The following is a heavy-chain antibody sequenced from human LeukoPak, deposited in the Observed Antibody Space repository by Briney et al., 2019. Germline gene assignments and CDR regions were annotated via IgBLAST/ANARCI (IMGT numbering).Heavy chain of an antibody. CDR1: GGSISSGGYY. Sequence: SETLSLTCTVSGGSISSGGYYWSWIRQHPGKGLEWIGYIYYSGSTYYNPSLKSRVTISVDTSKNQFSLKLSSVTAADTAVYYCARGPYCSSTSCYRVYYYYYYMDVWGKGTTVTVSS. D-gene: IGHD2-2*02. CDR2: IYYSGST. J-gene: IGHJ6*03. V-gene: IGHV4-31*03. CDR3: ARGPYCSSTSCYRVYYYYYYMDV.